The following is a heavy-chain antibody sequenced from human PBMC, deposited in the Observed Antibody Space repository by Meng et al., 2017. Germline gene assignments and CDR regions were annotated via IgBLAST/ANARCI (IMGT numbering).Heavy chain of an antibody. D-gene: IGHD2-2*01. J-gene: IGHJ6*02. CDR3: ARDSMGCSSTSCYEVVYYYYYYGMDV. Sequence: GGSLRLSCAASGFTFSSYWMSWVRQAPGKGLEWVANIKQDGSEKYYVDSVKGRFTISRDNAKNSLYLQMNSLRAEDTAVYYCARDSMGCSSTSCYEVVYYYYYYGMDVWGQGTTVTVSS. V-gene: IGHV3-7*01. CDR2: IKQDGSEK. CDR1: GFTFSSYW.